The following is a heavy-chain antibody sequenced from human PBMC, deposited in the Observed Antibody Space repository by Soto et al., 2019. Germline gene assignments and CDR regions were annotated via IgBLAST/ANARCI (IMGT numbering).Heavy chain of an antibody. D-gene: IGHD1-1*01. V-gene: IGHV5-10-1*01. CDR2: IALRDSYS. J-gene: IGHJ6*01. Sequence: PAASLKISCNGSGYSFTKDWISWVCQMPGKGLEWMGKIALRDSYSNHRPSLQGHVSISADKSIRTAYLQWSSLKASDTAMYYCAGHRSDPGLDSYYYYSGMDVWGQGTTVTVS. CDR3: AGHRSDPGLDSYYYYSGMDV. CDR1: GYSFTKDW.